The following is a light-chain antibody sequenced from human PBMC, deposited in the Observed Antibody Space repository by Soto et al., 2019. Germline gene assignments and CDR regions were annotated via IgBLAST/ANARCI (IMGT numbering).Light chain of an antibody. V-gene: IGLV1-47*01. CDR3: AAWDDSLSGVV. J-gene: IGLJ2*01. Sequence: QSVLTQPPSASGTPGQRVTIYCSGSSSNIGSNYVYWYHQLPGTAPKLLIYRNNQRPSGVPDRFSGSKSGTSASLAISGLRSEDEADYYCAAWDDSLSGVVFGGGTKLTVL. CDR1: SSNIGSNY. CDR2: RNN.